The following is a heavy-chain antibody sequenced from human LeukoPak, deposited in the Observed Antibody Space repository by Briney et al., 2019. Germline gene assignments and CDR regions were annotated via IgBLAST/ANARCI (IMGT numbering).Heavy chain of an antibody. CDR3: VKAGGSGNIRHYYMDV. D-gene: IGHD3-16*01. CDR1: GFSFGYYA. J-gene: IGHJ6*03. Sequence: PGGSLRLSCAASGFSFGYYAMSWVRQAPGKGLEWVSAISGTGAGTYYADSVKGRLTVFRDNSKNTLWLQMNNVRAEDTAVYYCVKAGGSGNIRHYYMDVWGKGTTVTVSS. V-gene: IGHV3-23*01. CDR2: ISGTGAGT.